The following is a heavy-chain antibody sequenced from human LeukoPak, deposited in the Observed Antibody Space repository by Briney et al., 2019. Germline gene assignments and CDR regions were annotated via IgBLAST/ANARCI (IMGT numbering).Heavy chain of an antibody. V-gene: IGHV1-58*02. Sequence: ASVKVSCKASGFTFTSSAMQWVRQARGQRLEWIGWIVVGSGNTNYAQKFQERVTISVDTSKNQFSLKLSSVTAADTAVYYCARGGGYSYGHQYYFDYWGQGTLVTVSS. J-gene: IGHJ4*02. D-gene: IGHD5-18*01. CDR2: IVVGSGNT. CDR3: ARGGGYSYGHQYYFDY. CDR1: GFTFTSSA.